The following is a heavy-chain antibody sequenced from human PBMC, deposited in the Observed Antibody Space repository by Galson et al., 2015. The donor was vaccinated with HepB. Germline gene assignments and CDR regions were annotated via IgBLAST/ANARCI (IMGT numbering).Heavy chain of an antibody. Sequence: SLRLSCAASGFTFSDYAINWVRQAPGKGLEWVSGISGSGNKIFYADSVEGRFTISRDNSKNTVYLQMNSLRAEDTATYYCAKLAKLHTVTTRGGYWGQGTLVTVSS. CDR3: AKLAKLHTVTTRGGY. D-gene: IGHD4-17*01. V-gene: IGHV3-23*01. J-gene: IGHJ4*02. CDR2: ISGSGNKI. CDR1: GFTFSDYA.